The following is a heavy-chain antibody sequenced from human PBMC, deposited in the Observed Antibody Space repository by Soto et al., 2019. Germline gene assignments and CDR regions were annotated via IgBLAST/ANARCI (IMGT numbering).Heavy chain of an antibody. J-gene: IGHJ5*02. D-gene: IGHD3-3*01. V-gene: IGHV1-69*01. CDR1: GGTFSSYA. CDR3: AGISVWSGYYSHNWFDP. Sequence: QVQLVQSGAGVKKPGSSVKVSCKASGGTFSSYAISWVRQAPGQGLEWMGGIIPILGTANYAQKFQGRVTITADESTSTAYMELSSLRSEDTAVYYCAGISVWSGYYSHNWFDPWGQGTLVTVSS. CDR2: IIPILGTA.